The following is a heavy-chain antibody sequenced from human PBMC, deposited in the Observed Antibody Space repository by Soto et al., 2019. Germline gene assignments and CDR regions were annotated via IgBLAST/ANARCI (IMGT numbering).Heavy chain of an antibody. J-gene: IGHJ4*02. CDR2: IYYSGTT. D-gene: IGHD6-13*01. Sequence: QVQLQESGPGLVKPSQTLSLTCSVAGASISNGYYWSWVRQHPGRGLECIGHIYYSGTTYYNPSLKSRVTMSLDTSKNQFSLRLSSVTAADTAVYYCAREESVPILTATGFFDFWSQGTLVTVSS. V-gene: IGHV4-31*03. CDR1: GASISNGYY. CDR3: AREESVPILTATGFFDF.